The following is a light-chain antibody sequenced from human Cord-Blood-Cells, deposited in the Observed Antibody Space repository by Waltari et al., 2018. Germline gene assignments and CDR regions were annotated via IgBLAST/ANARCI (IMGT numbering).Light chain of an antibody. V-gene: IGLV1-47*01. Sequence: QSVLTQPPSASGTPGQRVTISCSGSSPNIGSKYVYWYQQLPGTAPKPPPYRNNQQPSGVPDRFSGSKSGPSASLAISGLRSEDEGDYYCAAWDDSLSGPVFCGGTKLTIL. CDR3: AAWDDSLSGPV. J-gene: IGLJ3*02. CDR2: RNN. CDR1: SPNIGSKY.